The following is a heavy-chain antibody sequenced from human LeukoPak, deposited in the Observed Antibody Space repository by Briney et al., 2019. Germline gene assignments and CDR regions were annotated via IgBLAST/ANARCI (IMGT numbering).Heavy chain of an antibody. J-gene: IGHJ4*02. CDR2: ISGSGGST. D-gene: IGHD3-3*01. CDR3: TKVAYDFWSGYYDY. V-gene: IGHV3-23*01. Sequence: PGGSLRLSCAASGFTFSSYAMSWVRQAPGKGLEWVSAISGSGGSTYYADSVKGRFTISRDNSKNTLYLQMNSLRAEDTAVYYCTKVAYDFWSGYYDYWGQGTLVTVSS. CDR1: GFTFSSYA.